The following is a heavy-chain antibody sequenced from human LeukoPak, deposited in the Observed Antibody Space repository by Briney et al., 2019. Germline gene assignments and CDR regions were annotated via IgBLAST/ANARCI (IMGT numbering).Heavy chain of an antibody. CDR3: ARFRGGQQLREFDP. J-gene: IGHJ5*02. CDR2: IYYSGST. V-gene: IGHV4-59*01. D-gene: IGHD6-13*01. CDR1: GGSISSYY. Sequence: SETLSLTCTVSGGSISSYYWSWIRQPPGKGLEWIGYIYYSGSTNYNPSLKSRVTISVDTSKNQFSLKLSSVTAADTAVYYCARFRGGQQLREFDPWGQGTLVTVST.